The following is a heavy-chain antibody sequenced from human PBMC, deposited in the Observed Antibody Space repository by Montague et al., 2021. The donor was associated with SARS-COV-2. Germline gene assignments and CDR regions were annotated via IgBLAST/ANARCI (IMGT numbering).Heavy chain of an antibody. CDR1: GGSISSYY. CDR3: ARAIGSMYSSGWYYCYYGMDF. D-gene: IGHD6-19*01. J-gene: IGHJ6*02. Sequence: SETLSLTCTVSGGSISSYYWSWIRQPPGKGLEWIGYIYYSGSTNYNPSLKSRVTISVDTSKNQFSLKLSSVTAADTAVYYCARAIGSMYSSGWYYCYYGMDFWGQGTTVTVSS. V-gene: IGHV4-59*01. CDR2: IYYSGST.